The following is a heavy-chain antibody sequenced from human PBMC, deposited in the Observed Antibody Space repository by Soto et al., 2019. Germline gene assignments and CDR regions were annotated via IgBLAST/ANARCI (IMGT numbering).Heavy chain of an antibody. Sequence: GGSLRLSCAASGFTFSSYAMHWVRQAPGKGLEWVAVISYDGSNKYYADSVKGRFTISRDNSKNTLYLQMNSLRAEDTAVYYCYAGRMDYYDSSGYYYWGDTTFDYWGQGTLVTVSS. J-gene: IGHJ4*02. CDR3: YAGRMDYYDSSGYYYWGDTTFDY. CDR1: GFTFSSYA. D-gene: IGHD3-22*01. V-gene: IGHV3-30-3*01. CDR2: ISYDGSNK.